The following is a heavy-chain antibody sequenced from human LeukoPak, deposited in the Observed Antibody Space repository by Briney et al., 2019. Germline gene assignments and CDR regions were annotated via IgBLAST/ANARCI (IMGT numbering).Heavy chain of an antibody. CDR3: AREGITMISDAFDI. J-gene: IGHJ3*02. CDR2: INPNSGGT. Sequence: ASVKVSCKASGYTFTGYYMHWVRQAPGQGLEWMGWINPNSGGTNYAQKFQGRVTMTRDTSISTAYMELSRLRSDDTAVYYCAREGITMISDAFDIWGLGTMVTVSS. CDR1: GYTFTGYY. D-gene: IGHD3-22*01. V-gene: IGHV1-2*02.